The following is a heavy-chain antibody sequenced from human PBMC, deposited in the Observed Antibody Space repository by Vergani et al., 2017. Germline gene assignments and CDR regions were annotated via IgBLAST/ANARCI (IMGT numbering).Heavy chain of an antibody. D-gene: IGHD2/OR15-2a*01. Sequence: QITLKESGPTLVKPTQTLTLTCTFSGFSLSPSGVGVGWVRQPPGKALECLALIYWNDDKRYSPSRKSRLTITKDTSKNQVVLTMTNMDPVDAATYYCAHGTIVQHAFDIWGQGTMVTVSS. CDR2: IYWNDDK. J-gene: IGHJ3*02. V-gene: IGHV2-5*01. CDR3: AHGTIVQHAFDI. CDR1: GFSLSPSGVG.